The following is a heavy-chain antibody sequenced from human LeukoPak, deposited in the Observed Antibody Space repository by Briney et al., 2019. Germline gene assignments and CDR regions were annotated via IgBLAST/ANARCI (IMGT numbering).Heavy chain of an antibody. J-gene: IGHJ5*02. CDR2: ISGSGGST. Sequence: PGGSLRLSCSASGFTFSSYSMNLVRQAPGKGLELVSAISGSGGSTYYADSVKGRFTISRDNSKNTLYLQMNSLRAEDTAVYYCAKATAMDTNWFDPWGQGTLVTVSS. V-gene: IGHV3-23*01. CDR3: AKATAMDTNWFDP. D-gene: IGHD5-18*01. CDR1: GFTFSSYS.